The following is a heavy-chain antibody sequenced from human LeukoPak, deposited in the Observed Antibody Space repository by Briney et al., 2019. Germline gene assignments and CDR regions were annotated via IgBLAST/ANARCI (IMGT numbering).Heavy chain of an antibody. D-gene: IGHD1-26*01. CDR1: GFAFSVYG. V-gene: IGHV3-33*01. J-gene: IGHJ5*02. Sequence: PGKSLRLSCVASGFAFSVYGMHWVRQAPGKGLEWVAVIWYDGSYEYSADSVKGRFTISRDNSKNTLYLQMNSLRAEDTAVYYCARDNPSIGWFDPSGQGTLVTVSS. CDR3: ARDNPSIGWFDP. CDR2: IWYDGSYE.